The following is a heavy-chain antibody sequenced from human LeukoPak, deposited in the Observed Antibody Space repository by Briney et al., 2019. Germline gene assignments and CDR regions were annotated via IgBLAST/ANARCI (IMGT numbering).Heavy chain of an antibody. CDR1: GGTFSSYT. CDR2: IIPILGIA. D-gene: IGHD3-3*01. CDR3: ARGDYDFCSGSPAGDI. Sequence: ASVKVSCKASGGTFSSYTISWVRQAPGQGLEWMGRIIPILGIANYAQKFQGRVTITADKSTSTAYMELSSLRSEDTAVYYCARGDYDFCSGSPAGDIWGQGTMVTVSS. V-gene: IGHV1-69*02. J-gene: IGHJ3*02.